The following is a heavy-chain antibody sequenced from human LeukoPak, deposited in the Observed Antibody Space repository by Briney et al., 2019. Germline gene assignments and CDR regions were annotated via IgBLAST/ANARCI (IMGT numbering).Heavy chain of an antibody. CDR2: IYYSGST. V-gene: IGHV4-59*01. CDR1: GGSISSYY. D-gene: IGHD3-10*01. Sequence: KPSETLSLTCTVSGGSISSYYWSWIRLPPGKGLEWIGYIYYSGSTNYNPPLKSRVTISVDTSKNQFSLKLSSVTAADTAVYYCARDSTYGSGSYYYYYGMDVWGQGTTVTVSS. J-gene: IGHJ6*02. CDR3: ARDSTYGSGSYYYYYGMDV.